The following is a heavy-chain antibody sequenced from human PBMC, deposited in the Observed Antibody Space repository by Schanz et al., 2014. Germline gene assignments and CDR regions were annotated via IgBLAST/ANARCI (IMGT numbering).Heavy chain of an antibody. CDR1: GYTFTDYH. V-gene: IGHV1-18*01. D-gene: IGHD6-13*01. CDR3: ARNIIATARAYDI. Sequence: QVQLVQSGAEVKKPGASVKVSCKSSGYTFTDYHIHWVRQAPGQGLEWMGWINGYNAHTNYAQKFQGRVTMTTDTSTSTVYMELRSLRSDDTAVYYCARNIIATARAYDIWGQGTLVTVSS. CDR2: INGYNAHT. J-gene: IGHJ4*02.